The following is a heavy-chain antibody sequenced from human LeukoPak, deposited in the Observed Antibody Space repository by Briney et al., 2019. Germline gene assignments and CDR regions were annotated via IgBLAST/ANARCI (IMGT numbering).Heavy chain of an antibody. V-gene: IGHV3-30*18. CDR2: ISYDGSNK. D-gene: IGHD3-9*01. CDR3: AKAVINYDILTGYGRYYGMDV. J-gene: IGHJ6*02. Sequence: GGSLRLSCAASGFTFGSYEMNWVRQAPGKGLEWVAVISYDGSNKYYADSVKGRFTISRDNSKSTLYLQMNSLRAEDTAVYYCAKAVINYDILTGYGRYYGMDVWGQGTTVTVSS. CDR1: GFTFGSYE.